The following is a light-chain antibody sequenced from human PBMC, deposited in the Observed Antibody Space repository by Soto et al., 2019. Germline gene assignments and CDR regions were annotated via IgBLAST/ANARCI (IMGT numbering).Light chain of an antibody. J-gene: IGKJ1*01. CDR2: GAS. CDR1: QSVSSTS. CDR3: QQYDGSPPWT. V-gene: IGKV3-20*01. Sequence: EIVLTQSPGTLSFSPGERATLSCRASQSVSSTSLAWYQQKPGQAPRLLIYGASNRATGIPDRFSGSGSGTDFPLTISRLEHEHVAVYYCQQYDGSPPWTFGLGNKVEF.